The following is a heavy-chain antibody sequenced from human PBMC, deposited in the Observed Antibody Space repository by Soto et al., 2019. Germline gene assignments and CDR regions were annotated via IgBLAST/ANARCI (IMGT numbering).Heavy chain of an antibody. V-gene: IGHV3-53*01. CDR1: GFIVSSSY. J-gene: IGHJ6*03. D-gene: IGHD2-15*01. CDR3: ARYKGYCSGGSCYYYYYMDV. Sequence: GGSLRLSCAASGFIVSSSYMTWVRQAPGKGLEWVSVIYADGRTYYADSVKGRFTISRDNAKNSLYLQMTSLRAEDTAVYYCARYKGYCSGGSCYYYYYMDVWGKGTTVTVSS. CDR2: IYADGRT.